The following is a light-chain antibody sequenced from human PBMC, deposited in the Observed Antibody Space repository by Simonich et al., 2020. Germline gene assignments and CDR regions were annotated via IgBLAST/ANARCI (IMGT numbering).Light chain of an antibody. Sequence: DIVMTQSPDSLAVSLGERATINCKSSQSVLYSSKNKNYFAWYQQKPGQPPKLLIYWASTRESGVPDRVSGSGSGTDFTLTISSLQAEDVAVYYCQQYYSTPITFGQGTRLEIK. CDR3: QQYYSTPIT. V-gene: IGKV4-1*01. CDR1: QSVLYSSKNKNY. J-gene: IGKJ5*01. CDR2: WAS.